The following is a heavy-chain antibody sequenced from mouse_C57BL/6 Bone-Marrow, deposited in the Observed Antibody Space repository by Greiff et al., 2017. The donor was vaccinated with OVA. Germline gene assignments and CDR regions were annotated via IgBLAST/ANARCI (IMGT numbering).Heavy chain of an antibody. CDR1: GFTFSSYG. CDR3: ARRRYGSSYPAWFAY. CDR2: ISSGGSYT. D-gene: IGHD1-1*01. V-gene: IGHV5-6*01. Sequence: VQLQQSGGDLVKPGGSLKLSCAASGFTFSSYGMSWVRQTPDKRLEWVATISSGGSYTYYPDSVKGRFTISRDNAKNTLYLQMSSLKSEDTAMYYCARRRYGSSYPAWFAYWGQGTLVTVSA. J-gene: IGHJ3*01.